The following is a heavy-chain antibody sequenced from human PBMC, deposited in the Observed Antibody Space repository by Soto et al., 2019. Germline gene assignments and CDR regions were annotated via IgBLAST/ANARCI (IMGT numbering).Heavy chain of an antibody. J-gene: IGHJ6*02. CDR1: GGSFSGYY. CDR3: ARGSRAAAGTLVEYYYYGMDV. Sequence: PSETLSLTCAVYGGSFSGYYWSWIRQPPGMGLEWIGEINHSGSTNYNPSLKSRVTISVDTSKNQFSLKLSSVTAADTAVYYCARGSRAAAGTLVEYYYYGMDVWGQGTTV. D-gene: IGHD6-13*01. V-gene: IGHV4-34*01. CDR2: INHSGST.